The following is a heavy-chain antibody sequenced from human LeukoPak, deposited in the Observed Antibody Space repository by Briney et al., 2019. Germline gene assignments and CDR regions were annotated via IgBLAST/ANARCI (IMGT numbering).Heavy chain of an antibody. V-gene: IGHV1-69*13. CDR2: IIPIFGTA. J-gene: IGHJ4*02. CDR1: GGTFSSYA. CDR3: ARGSRVVGATPPYYFDY. Sequence: SVKVSCKASGGTFSSYAISWVRQAPGQGLEWMGGIIPIFGTANYAQKFQGRVTITADETTSTAYMELSSLRSEDTAVYYCARGSRVVGATPPYYFDYWGQGTLVTVSS. D-gene: IGHD1-26*01.